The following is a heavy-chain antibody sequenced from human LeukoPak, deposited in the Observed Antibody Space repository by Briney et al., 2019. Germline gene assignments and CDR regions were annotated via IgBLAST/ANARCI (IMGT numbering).Heavy chain of an antibody. CDR3: AKRGVVIRVILVGFHKETYYFES. Sequence: GGSLRLSCAASGFTFSRFAMNWVRQAPGKGLEWVSIISKTGDIVSYADSVKGRFTISRDNPKNTLYLQMNSLRAEDTAVYFCAKRGVVIRVILVGFHKETYYFESWGQGALVTVSS. V-gene: IGHV3-23*01. J-gene: IGHJ4*02. CDR2: ISKTGDIV. CDR1: GFTFSRFA. D-gene: IGHD3/OR15-3a*01.